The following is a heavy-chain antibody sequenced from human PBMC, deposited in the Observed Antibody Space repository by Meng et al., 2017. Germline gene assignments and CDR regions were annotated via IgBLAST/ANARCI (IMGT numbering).Heavy chain of an antibody. Sequence: QAQLAQVGAEGNKPGSSVKVSCKASGGTFSSYAISWVRQAPGQGLEWMGGIIPIFGTANYAQKFQGRVTITADESTSTAYMELSSLRSEDTAVYYCARDDYSNYLPFDYWGQGTLVTVSS. D-gene: IGHD4-11*01. J-gene: IGHJ4*02. V-gene: IGHV1-69*01. CDR1: GGTFSSYA. CDR3: ARDDYSNYLPFDY. CDR2: IIPIFGTA.